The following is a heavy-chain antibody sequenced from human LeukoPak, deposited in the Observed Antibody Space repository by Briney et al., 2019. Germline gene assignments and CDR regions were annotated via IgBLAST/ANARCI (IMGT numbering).Heavy chain of an antibody. CDR2: ISSSGSTI. D-gene: IGHD1-1*01. CDR1: GFTFSDYY. V-gene: IGHV3-11*01. Sequence: GGSLRLSCAASGFTFSDYYMSWIRQAPGKGLEWVSYISSSGSTIYYANSVKGRFTISRDNAKNSLYLQMNSLRAEDTAVYYCARTGTTTVYYYYYGMDVWGQGTTVTVSS. CDR3: ARTGTTTVYYYYYGMDV. J-gene: IGHJ6*02.